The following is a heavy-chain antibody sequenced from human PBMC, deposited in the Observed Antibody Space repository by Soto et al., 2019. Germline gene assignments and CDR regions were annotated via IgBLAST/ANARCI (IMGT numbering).Heavy chain of an antibody. CDR2: ISNRGDT. Sequence: GGSLRLSCPASGFIVSDTYVNWVRQAPGKGLEWVSVISNRGDTHYADSVRGRFSLSRDISDNTLHLQMNNLRVEDTAVYYCAREPRYCRGGSCSITGDAYDIWGQGTMVTVS. CDR3: AREPRYCRGGSCSITGDAYDI. J-gene: IGHJ3*02. CDR1: GFIVSDTY. V-gene: IGHV3-66*01. D-gene: IGHD2-15*01.